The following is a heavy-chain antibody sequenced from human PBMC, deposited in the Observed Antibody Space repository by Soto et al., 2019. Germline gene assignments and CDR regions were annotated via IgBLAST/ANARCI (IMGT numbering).Heavy chain of an antibody. D-gene: IGHD6-6*01. CDR1: AFTFSAHN. J-gene: IGHJ6*01. Sequence: EVLLVESGGGLVQPGGSLRLSCAASAFTFSAHNMVWVRQAPGKGLEWVGRSRNKANNYATEYAASVKGRFTISRDDSKNSLYLQMNSLKIEDTAVYYCARDGGIAARHYYGMDVW. CDR2: SRNKANNYAT. V-gene: IGHV3-72*01. CDR3: ARDGGIAARHYYGMDV.